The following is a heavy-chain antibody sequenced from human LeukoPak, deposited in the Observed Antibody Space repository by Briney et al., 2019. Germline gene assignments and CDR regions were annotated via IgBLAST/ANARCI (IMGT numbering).Heavy chain of an antibody. D-gene: IGHD3-22*01. V-gene: IGHV3-23*01. J-gene: IGHJ4*02. CDR2: IIYSGGAT. CDR3: AKDGLYYDGSEHVYYFDS. CDR1: GFTFSRSA. Sequence: GGSLRLSCAASGFTFSRSAMTWVRQGPGTGLEFVASIIYSGGATYYADSVKGRFTISRDNSKNTLYPQMNSLRAEDTALYYCAKDGLYYDGSEHVYYFDSWGQGTLVTVSS.